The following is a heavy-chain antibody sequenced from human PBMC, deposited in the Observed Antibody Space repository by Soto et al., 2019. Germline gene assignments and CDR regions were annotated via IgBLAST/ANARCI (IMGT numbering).Heavy chain of an antibody. CDR2: IKSIADGGTT. Sequence: GGSLRLSCATSGFTFSNAWMAWVRQAPGKGLEWVGRIKSIADGGTTNYAAPVKGRFSISRHDSENTLYLQMNSLRFEDTGIYYCHTPHGRNAFDIWGPGTVVTVSS. D-gene: IGHD2-8*01. V-gene: IGHV3-15*01. CDR1: GFTFSNAW. CDR3: HTPHGRNAFDI. J-gene: IGHJ3*02.